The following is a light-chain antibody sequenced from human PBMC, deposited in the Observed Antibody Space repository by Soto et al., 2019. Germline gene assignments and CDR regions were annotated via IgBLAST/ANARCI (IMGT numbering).Light chain of an antibody. CDR3: SSDTSSSTVI. Sequence: QSALTQPASVSGSPGQSITISCTGTSSDVGGYNYISWYQQHPGKAPKFIFYDVRNRPSGVSIRFSGSRSGNTASLTISGLQAEDEADYYCSSDTSSSTVIFGGGTKLTVL. CDR1: SSDVGGYNY. J-gene: IGLJ2*01. V-gene: IGLV2-14*01. CDR2: DVR.